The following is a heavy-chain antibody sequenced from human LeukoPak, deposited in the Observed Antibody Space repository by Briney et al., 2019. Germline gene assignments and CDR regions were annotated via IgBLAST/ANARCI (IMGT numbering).Heavy chain of an antibody. CDR2: IYYSGST. J-gene: IGHJ4*02. CDR3: AREEVAAGFDY. Sequence: PSETLSLTCTVSGGSISSSSYYWGWIRQPPGKGLEWIGSIYYSGSTYYNPSLKSRVTISVDTSKNQFSLKLSSVTAADTAVYYCAREEVAAGFDYWGQGTLVTVSS. V-gene: IGHV4-39*07. CDR1: GGSISSSSYY. D-gene: IGHD2-15*01.